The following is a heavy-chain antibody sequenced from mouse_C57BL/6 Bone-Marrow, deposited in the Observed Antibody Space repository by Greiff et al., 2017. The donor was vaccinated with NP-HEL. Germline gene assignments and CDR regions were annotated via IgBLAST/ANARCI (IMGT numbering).Heavy chain of an antibody. D-gene: IGHD1-1*01. CDR2: IDPSDSYT. CDR3: AREGTTVGYYFDY. J-gene: IGHJ2*01. CDR1: GYTFTSYW. V-gene: IGHV1-69*01. Sequence: VQLQQPGAELVMPGASVKLSCKASGYTFTSYWMHWVKQRPGQGLEWIGEIDPSDSYTNYNQKFKGKSTLTVDKSSSTAYMQLSSLTSEDSAVYYCAREGTTVGYYFDYWGQGTTLTVSS.